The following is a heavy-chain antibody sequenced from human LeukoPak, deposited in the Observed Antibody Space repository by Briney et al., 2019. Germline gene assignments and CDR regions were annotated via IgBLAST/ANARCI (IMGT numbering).Heavy chain of an antibody. D-gene: IGHD1-26*01. CDR1: GFTFSNYW. CDR2: IKEDGSEK. Sequence: GGSLRLSCAASGFTFSNYWTSWVRQAPGKGLEWVANIKEDGSEKHYVDSVEGRFTISIDNARNSLYLQMNSLRAEDTAVYYCAIIGTRGHYFQHWGQGTLVTVSS. CDR3: AIIGTRGHYFQH. J-gene: IGHJ1*01. V-gene: IGHV3-7*03.